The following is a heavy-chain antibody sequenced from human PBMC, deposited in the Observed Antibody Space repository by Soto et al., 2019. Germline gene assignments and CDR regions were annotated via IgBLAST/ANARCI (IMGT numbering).Heavy chain of an antibody. CDR2: ISYSGST. V-gene: IGHV4-59*08. CDR3: ARGYATSWYTYYFDY. Sequence: SETLSLTCAFSGDSISSYYWGWIRQPPGKGLEWMGYISYSGSTNYNPALKSRVTISSDTTKNQLSLKLTSVTAADTAVYHCARGYATSWYTYYFDYWGQGALVTVSS. D-gene: IGHD6-13*01. CDR1: GDSISSYY. J-gene: IGHJ4*02.